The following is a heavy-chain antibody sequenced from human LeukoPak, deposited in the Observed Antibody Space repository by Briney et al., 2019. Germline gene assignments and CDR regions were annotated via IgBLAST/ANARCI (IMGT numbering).Heavy chain of an antibody. Sequence: PSETLSLTCTVSGGSISSGDYYWSWIRQPPGKGLEWIGYIYYSGSTYYNPSLKSRVTISVDTSKNQFSLKLSSVTAADTAVYYCARVDRQAIFGVVIFDYWGQGTLVTVSS. CDR3: ARVDRQAIFGVVIFDY. J-gene: IGHJ4*02. CDR2: IYYSGST. CDR1: GGSISSGDYY. V-gene: IGHV4-30-4*08. D-gene: IGHD3-3*01.